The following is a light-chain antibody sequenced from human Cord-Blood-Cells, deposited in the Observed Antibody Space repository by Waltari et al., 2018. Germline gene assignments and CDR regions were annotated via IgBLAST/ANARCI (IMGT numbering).Light chain of an antibody. CDR3: QQYGSSPYT. Sequence: EIVLTQSPGTLSLSPGERATLSCSASQSVSSSYLAWYQQKPGQAPRLLLYGASSRATGIPDRFSGSGSGTDFTLTISRLEPEDFAVYYCQQYGSSPYTFGQGTKLEIK. CDR1: QSVSSSY. J-gene: IGKJ2*01. V-gene: IGKV3-20*01. CDR2: GAS.